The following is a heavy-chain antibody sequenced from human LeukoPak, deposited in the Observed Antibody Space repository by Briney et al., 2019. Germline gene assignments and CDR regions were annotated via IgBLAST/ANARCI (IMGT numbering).Heavy chain of an antibody. J-gene: IGHJ4*02. CDR2: ISAYNCNT. CDR1: GYTFTSYG. Sequence: ASVKVSCKASGYTFTSYGISWVRQAPGQGLEWMGWISAYNCNTNYAQKLQGRVTMTTDTSTTTAYMELRSLRSDDTAVYYCAIVGATYYFDYWGQGTLVTVSS. V-gene: IGHV1-18*01. CDR3: AIVGATYYFDY. D-gene: IGHD1-26*01.